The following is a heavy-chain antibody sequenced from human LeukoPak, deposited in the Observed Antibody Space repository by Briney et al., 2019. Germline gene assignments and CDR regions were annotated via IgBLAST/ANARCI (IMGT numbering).Heavy chain of an antibody. D-gene: IGHD4-17*01. CDR2: IWYDGSNK. CDR1: GFTFSSYG. CDR3: GRDGRRHDYGDYSGYFDY. J-gene: IGHJ4*02. Sequence: PGRSLRLSCAASGFTFSSYGMHWVRQAPGKGLEWVAVIWYDGSNKYYADSVKGRFTISRDNSKNTLYLQMNSLRAEDTAVYYCGRDGRRHDYGDYSGYFDYWGQGTLVTVSS. V-gene: IGHV3-33*01.